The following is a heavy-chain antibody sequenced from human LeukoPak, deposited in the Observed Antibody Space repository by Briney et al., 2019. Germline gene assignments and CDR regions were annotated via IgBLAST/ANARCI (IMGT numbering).Heavy chain of an antibody. D-gene: IGHD1-26*01. Sequence: GGSLRLSCAASGFTFDDYAMHWVRQAPGKGLEWVSGISWNSGSIGYADSVKGRFTISRDNAKNSLYLQMNSLGAEDTALYYCAKDMKSGSYGIDYWGQGTLVTVSS. CDR2: ISWNSGSI. CDR3: AKDMKSGSYGIDY. CDR1: GFTFDDYA. J-gene: IGHJ4*02. V-gene: IGHV3-9*01.